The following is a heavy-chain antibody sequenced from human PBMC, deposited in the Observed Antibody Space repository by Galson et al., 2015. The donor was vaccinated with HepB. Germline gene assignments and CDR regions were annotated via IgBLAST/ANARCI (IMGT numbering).Heavy chain of an antibody. V-gene: IGHV1-18*04. Sequence: SVKVSCKASGYSFTSYGISWVRQAPGQGLEWMGWISAYNGNTNSAQKVQGSVTMATDTSTSTAYMELWSLRSDDTAIYYCTRDGPYYYCIGLDVWGQGTTVTVSS. CDR2: ISAYNGNT. CDR1: GYSFTSYG. J-gene: IGHJ6*02. CDR3: TRDGPYYYCIGLDV.